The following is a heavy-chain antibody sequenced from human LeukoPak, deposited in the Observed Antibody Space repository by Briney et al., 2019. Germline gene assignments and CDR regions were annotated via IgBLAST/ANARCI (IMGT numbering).Heavy chain of an antibody. CDR3: ARLPPVPAANYYSYVDF. J-gene: IGHJ6*03. D-gene: IGHD2-2*01. CDR1: GGSFSDYY. Sequence: SETLSLTCVVSGGSFSDYYWTWIRQSPGKGLEWIGEINQSVGTKYNPSLKSRVTISIDTSKNHFSLTLSSVTAADTAVYYCARLPPVPAANYYSYVDFWGKGTTVTVSS. V-gene: IGHV4-34*01. CDR2: INQSVGT.